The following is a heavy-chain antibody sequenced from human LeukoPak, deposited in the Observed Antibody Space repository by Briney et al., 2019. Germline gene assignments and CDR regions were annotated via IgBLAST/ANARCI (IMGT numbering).Heavy chain of an antibody. V-gene: IGHV4-59*01. Sequence: PSETQSLTCTVSGGSISSYYWSWIWQPPGKGLEWIGYIYYSGSTNYNPSLKSRVTISVDTSKNQFSLKLSSVTAADTAVYYCARESYSSGWYDAFDIWGQGTMVTVSS. CDR2: IYYSGST. J-gene: IGHJ3*02. CDR1: GGSISSYY. D-gene: IGHD6-19*01. CDR3: ARESYSSGWYDAFDI.